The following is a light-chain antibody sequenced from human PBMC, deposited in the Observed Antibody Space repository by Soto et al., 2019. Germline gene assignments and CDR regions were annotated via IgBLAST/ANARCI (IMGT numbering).Light chain of an antibody. V-gene: IGKV3-15*01. CDR1: QSVRSN. CDR2: DAS. CDR3: QQYYNWPLT. Sequence: EIVMTQSPATLSVSPGERATLSCRASQSVRSNLAWYQQKPGQAPRLRIYDASTRVTGIPARFSGSGSGTEFTLTISSLQSEDFAVYYCQQYYNWPLTFGGGTKVDI. J-gene: IGKJ4*01.